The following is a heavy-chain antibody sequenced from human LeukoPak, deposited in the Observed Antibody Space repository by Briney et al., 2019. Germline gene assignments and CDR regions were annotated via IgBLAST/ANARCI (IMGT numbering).Heavy chain of an antibody. Sequence: GGSLRLSCAASGFSFSSYVMSWVRQAPGKGLEWVSAVSGSGGSTYYADSVKGRFTISRDISKNTLYLQMNSLRAEDTAVYYCAIERGYSYGYFDYWGQGTLVTVSS. V-gene: IGHV3-23*01. CDR1: GFSFSSYV. CDR3: AIERGYSYGYFDY. CDR2: VSGSGGST. D-gene: IGHD5-18*01. J-gene: IGHJ4*02.